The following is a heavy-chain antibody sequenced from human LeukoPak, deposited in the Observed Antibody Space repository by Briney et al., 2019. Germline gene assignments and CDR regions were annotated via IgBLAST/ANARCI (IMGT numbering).Heavy chain of an antibody. CDR3: ARSIIPYYYDSSGYFYDAFDI. J-gene: IGHJ3*02. V-gene: IGHV1-18*01. Sequence: ASVKVSCKASGYTFTSYGISWVRQAPGQGLEWMGWISAYNGNTNYAQKLQGRVTMITDTSTSTAYMELRSLRSDDTAVYYCARSIIPYYYDSSGYFYDAFDIWGQGTMVTVSS. CDR1: GYTFTSYG. D-gene: IGHD3-22*01. CDR2: ISAYNGNT.